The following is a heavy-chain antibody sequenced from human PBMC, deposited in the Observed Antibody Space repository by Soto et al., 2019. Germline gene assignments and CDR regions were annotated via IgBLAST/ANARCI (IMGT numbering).Heavy chain of an antibody. CDR1: CVSITSDY. J-gene: IGHJ3*02. CDR2: IYYSGDT. Sequence: XETLYLPGTVSCVSITSDYWSWIRQPPGKGLEWIGYIYYSGDTNYNPSLKSRVTISVDTSKNQFSLKLTSVTAADTAMYYCARRGFYMITFGVGDANAFDIWGQGTMVTVSS. CDR3: ARRGFYMITFGVGDANAFDI. V-gene: IGHV4-59*13. D-gene: IGHD3-16*01.